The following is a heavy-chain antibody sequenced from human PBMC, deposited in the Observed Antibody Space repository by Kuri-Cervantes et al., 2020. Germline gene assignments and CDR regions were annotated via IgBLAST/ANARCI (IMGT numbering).Heavy chain of an antibody. V-gene: IGHV5-51*01. J-gene: IGHJ3*02. CDR3: ARRGIVATIKDAFDI. CDR2: IYPGDSDT. CDR1: GYRFTNYW. Sequence: GGSLRLSCNGSGYRFTNYWIGWVRQMPGKGLEWMGNIYPGDSDTRYSPSFQGQVTISADKSINTAYLQWSSLKASDTAMYYCARRGIVATIKDAFDIWGQGTMVTVSS. D-gene: IGHD5-12*01.